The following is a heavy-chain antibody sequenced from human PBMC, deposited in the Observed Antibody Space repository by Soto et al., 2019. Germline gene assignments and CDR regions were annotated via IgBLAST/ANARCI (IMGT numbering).Heavy chain of an antibody. J-gene: IGHJ4*02. CDR2: IWYDGSNK. Sequence: QVQLVESGGGVVQPGRSLRLSCAASGFTFGSYGRPGVGKAPGKGLEGVAVIWYDGSNKYYADSVKGRFTISRDNSKNTLYLQMNSLRAEDTAVYYCARESRYYGSGSYYPNDYWGQGTLVTVSS. V-gene: IGHV3-33*01. D-gene: IGHD3-10*01. CDR3: ARESRYYGSGSYYPNDY. CDR1: GFTFGSYG.